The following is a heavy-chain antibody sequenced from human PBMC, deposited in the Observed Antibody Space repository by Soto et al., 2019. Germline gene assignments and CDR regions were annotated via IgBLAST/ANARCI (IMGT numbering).Heavy chain of an antibody. D-gene: IGHD1-26*01. J-gene: IGHJ3*02. CDR2: ISGSGGST. Sequence: EVQLLESGGGLVQPGGSLRLSCAASGFTFSSYAMSWVRQAPGKGLEWVSAISGSGGSTYYADSVKGRFTISRDNSKNTLYLQMNSLRDEDTAVYYCAKELGVVGATKGENAFDIWGQGTMVTVSS. CDR1: GFTFSSYA. CDR3: AKELGVVGATKGENAFDI. V-gene: IGHV3-23*01.